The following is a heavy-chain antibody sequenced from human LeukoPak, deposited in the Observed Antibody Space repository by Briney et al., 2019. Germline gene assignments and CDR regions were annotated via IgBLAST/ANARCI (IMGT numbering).Heavy chain of an antibody. Sequence: SETLSLTCTVSGGSISSYYWSWIRQPPGKGLEWIGYICYSGSTNYNPSLKSRVTISVDTSKNQFSLKLSSVTAADTAVYYCAARLLFFDYWGQGTLVTVSS. D-gene: IGHD2-15*01. V-gene: IGHV4-59*12. CDR2: ICYSGST. J-gene: IGHJ4*02. CDR3: AARLLFFDY. CDR1: GGSISSYY.